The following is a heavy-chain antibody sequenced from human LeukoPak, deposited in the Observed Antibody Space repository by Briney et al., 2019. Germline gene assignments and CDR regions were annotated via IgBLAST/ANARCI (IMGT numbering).Heavy chain of an antibody. V-gene: IGHV3-23*01. J-gene: IGHJ4*02. D-gene: IGHD1-1*01. CDR3: ANHYRPAETTED. CDR1: GFTFSTYA. CDR2: ISDSGGST. Sequence: GGSLRLSCAASGFTFSTYAMSWVRQAPGKGLDWVSAISDSGGSTYYADSVKGRFTISRDNSKNTLYLQMNSLRVEDTAIYYCANHYRPAETTEDWGQGTLVAVSS.